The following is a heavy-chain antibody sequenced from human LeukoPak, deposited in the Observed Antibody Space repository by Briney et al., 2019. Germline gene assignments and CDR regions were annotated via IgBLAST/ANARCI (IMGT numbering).Heavy chain of an antibody. CDR2: ISSSGSTI. D-gene: IGHD3-10*01. Sequence: GGSLRLSCAACGFTFSDHYMSWIRQAPGKGLEWVSYISSSGSTIYYADSVKGRFTISRDNAKNSLYLQMNSLRAEDTAVYYCASLYYYGSGATWFDPWGQGTLVTVSS. J-gene: IGHJ5*02. CDR3: ASLYYYGSGATWFDP. V-gene: IGHV3-11*04. CDR1: GFTFSDHY.